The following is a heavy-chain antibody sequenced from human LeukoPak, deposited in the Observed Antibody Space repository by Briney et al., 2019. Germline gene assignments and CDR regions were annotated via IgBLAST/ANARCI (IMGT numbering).Heavy chain of an antibody. D-gene: IGHD2-15*01. CDR1: GFTFSDYA. Sequence: GGSLRLSCAASGFTFSDYAMPWVRQVPGKGLEWVAVLWHDGSNEYYADSVKGRFTISRDNSKNTLYLQMSSLRAEDTAVYYCARGLYCSGGSCYSGPANWGQGTLVTVSS. CDR2: LWHDGSNE. V-gene: IGHV3-33*08. J-gene: IGHJ4*02. CDR3: ARGLYCSGGSCYSGPAN.